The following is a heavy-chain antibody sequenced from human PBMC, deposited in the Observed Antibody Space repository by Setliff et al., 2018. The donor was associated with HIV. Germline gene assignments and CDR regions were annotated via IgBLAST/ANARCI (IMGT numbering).Heavy chain of an antibody. D-gene: IGHD3-22*01. CDR2: VKSKGSGGTT. CDR3: THMGPYFDGTGYKRLYYFDY. V-gene: IGHV3-15*07. CDR1: GFTFSNAW. Sequence: GGSLRLSCAASGFTFSNAWMNWVRQAPGKGLEWVGRVKSKGSGGTTDYATPVIGRFTIVGDDSKNMLYLEMSNLQTEDTAMYYCTHMGPYFDGTGYKRLYYFDYWGQGALVTVSS. J-gene: IGHJ4*02.